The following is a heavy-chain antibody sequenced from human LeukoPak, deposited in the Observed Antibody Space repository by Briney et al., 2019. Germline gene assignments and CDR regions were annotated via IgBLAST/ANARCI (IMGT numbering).Heavy chain of an antibody. CDR1: GFTFNEFA. Sequence: GGSLRLSCAASGFTFNEFAMSWVRQAPGKGLEWVSTISDSGVATYYATSVKGRSTISRDNSKNTVYLHLNSLRAEDTAFYYCARGGRYTTSEPFDYWGQGTLVAVTS. V-gene: IGHV3-23*01. CDR3: ARGGRYTTSEPFDY. CDR2: ISDSGVAT. J-gene: IGHJ4*02. D-gene: IGHD2-2*01.